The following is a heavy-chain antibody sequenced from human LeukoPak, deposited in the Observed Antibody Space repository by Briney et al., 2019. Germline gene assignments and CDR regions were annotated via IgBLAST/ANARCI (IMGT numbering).Heavy chain of an antibody. CDR3: ASRPSIVTAAGSFNY. CDR1: GGSISSSSYY. Sequence: SETLSLTCTVSGGSISSSSYYWGWIRQPPGKGLEWIGSIYYSGSTYYNPSLKSRVPISVDTSKNQFSLRLSSVTAADTAIYYCASRPSIVTAAGSFNYWGQGTLVTVSS. J-gene: IGHJ4*02. V-gene: IGHV4-39*01. CDR2: IYYSGST. D-gene: IGHD6-13*01.